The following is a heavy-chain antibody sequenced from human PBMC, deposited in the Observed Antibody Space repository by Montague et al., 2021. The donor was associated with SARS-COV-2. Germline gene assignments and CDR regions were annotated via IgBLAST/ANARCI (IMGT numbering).Heavy chain of an antibody. CDR1: GFSITNYW. J-gene: IGHJ4*02. CDR3: TREGLRAEDY. CDR2: INEDGSGG. Sequence: SLRLSCAASGFSITNYWMGWVRQAPGKGLEWVAQINEDGSGGYHLDSVKGRFTISRDNTKNSLYLEMNTVRGEDTAVYYCTREGLRAEDYWGQGTLVTVSS. V-gene: IGHV3-7*01.